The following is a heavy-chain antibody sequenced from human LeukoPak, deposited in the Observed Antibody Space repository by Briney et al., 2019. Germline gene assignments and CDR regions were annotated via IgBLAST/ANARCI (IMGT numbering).Heavy chain of an antibody. Sequence: PGGSLRLSCTASGFSFSDYSMNWVRQAPGKGLEWVSYISGSGRTIYYADSVRGRFTISRDDAKNSLYLQMNSLRAEDTAVYYCARPEIPEGVLWFYYMDVWGKGTTVTVSS. V-gene: IGHV3-48*01. CDR2: ISGSGRTI. CDR3: ARPEIPEGVLWFYYMDV. D-gene: IGHD3-10*01. J-gene: IGHJ6*03. CDR1: GFSFSDYS.